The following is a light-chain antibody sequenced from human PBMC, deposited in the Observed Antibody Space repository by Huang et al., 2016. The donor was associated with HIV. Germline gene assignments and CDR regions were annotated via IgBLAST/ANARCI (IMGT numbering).Light chain of an antibody. CDR1: QDIGTS. J-gene: IGKJ5*01. Sequence: HLTQSPPSLSASVGDSVFISCRASQDIGTSLAWYQQRTGRAPKLPISGASTLQTGVPSRFSGDSAGTFFTLFITDLQPEDFATYYCQQLHAYPITFGQGTRLDIK. V-gene: IGKV1-13*02. CDR2: GAS. CDR3: QQLHAYPIT.